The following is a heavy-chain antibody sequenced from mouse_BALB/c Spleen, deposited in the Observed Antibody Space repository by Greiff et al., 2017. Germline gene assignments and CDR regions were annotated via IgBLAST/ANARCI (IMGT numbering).Heavy chain of an antibody. CDR2: INSNGGST. D-gene: IGHD2-4*01. J-gene: IGHJ4*01. V-gene: IGHV5-6-3*01. Sequence: EVKLVESGGGLVQPGGSLKLSCAASGFTFSSYGMSWVRQTPDKRLELVATINSNGGSTYYPDSVKGRFTISRDNAKNTLYLQMSSLKSEDTAMYYCARDRGRLMAMDYWGQGTSVTVSS. CDR1: GFTFSSYG. CDR3: ARDRGRLMAMDY.